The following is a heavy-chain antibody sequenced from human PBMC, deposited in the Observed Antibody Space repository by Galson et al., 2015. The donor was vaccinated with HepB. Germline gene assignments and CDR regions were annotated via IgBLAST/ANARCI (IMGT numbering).Heavy chain of an antibody. Sequence: SLRLSCAASGFTFSSYAMSWVRQAPGKGLEWVSTITNGGDDTDYADSVKGRFTISRDNSKNTLYLQMGSLRAEDMAVYYCARGRLVGSSWNDYWGQGTLVTVSS. V-gene: IGHV3-23*01. CDR3: ARGRLVGSSWNDY. CDR1: GFTFSSYA. D-gene: IGHD6-13*01. CDR2: ITNGGDDT. J-gene: IGHJ4*02.